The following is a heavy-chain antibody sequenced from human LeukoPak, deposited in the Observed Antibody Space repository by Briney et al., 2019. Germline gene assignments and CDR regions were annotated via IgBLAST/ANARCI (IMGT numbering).Heavy chain of an antibody. CDR1: RFTFGDYA. CDR3: TRDRGDYSSQRYSSGSGGPFDY. D-gene: IGHD4-11*01. J-gene: IGHJ4*02. Sequence: GRSLRLSCTASRFTFGDYAMSWVRQAPGKGLDWVGFIRSKAYGGTTEYAASVKGRFTISRDDSKSIAYLQMNSLKTEDTAVYYCTRDRGDYSSQRYSSGSGGPFDYWGQGTLVTVSS. V-gene: IGHV3-49*04. CDR2: IRSKAYGGTT.